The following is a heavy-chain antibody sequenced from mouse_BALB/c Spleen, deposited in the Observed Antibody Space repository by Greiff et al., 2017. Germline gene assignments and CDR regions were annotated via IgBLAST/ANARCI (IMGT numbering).Heavy chain of an antibody. Sequence: EVNVVESGGGLVQPGGSLKLSCAASGFTFSSYGMSWVRQTPDKRLELVATINSNGGSTYYPDSVKGRFTISRDNAKNTLYLQMSSLKSEDTAMYYCAREYYYAMDYWGQGTSVTVSS. J-gene: IGHJ4*01. V-gene: IGHV5-6-3*01. CDR1: GFTFSSYG. CDR3: AREYYYAMDY. CDR2: INSNGGST.